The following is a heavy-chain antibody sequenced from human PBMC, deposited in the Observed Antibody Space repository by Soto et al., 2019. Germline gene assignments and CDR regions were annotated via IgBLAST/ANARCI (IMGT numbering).Heavy chain of an antibody. CDR3: AKATATGGGAFDI. CDR1: RFTFSNYS. V-gene: IGHV3-21*04. D-gene: IGHD2-8*02. CDR2: ISSTSSHT. J-gene: IGHJ3*02. Sequence: GGSLRLSCAASRFTFSNYSMNWVRQAPGKGLEWVSSISSTSSHTYYADSVKGRFTISRDNAKSSLYLQMNSLTAGDTALYYCAKATATGGGAFDICGQGTMVTVSS.